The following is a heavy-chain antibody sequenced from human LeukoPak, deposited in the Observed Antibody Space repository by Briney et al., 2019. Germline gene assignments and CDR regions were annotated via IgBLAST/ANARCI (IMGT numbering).Heavy chain of an antibody. V-gene: IGHV4-61*02. CDR1: GGSISSGSYY. D-gene: IGHD3-10*01. CDR3: ARARGTFDI. Sequence: SETLSLTCTVSGGSISSGSYYWSWIRQPAGKGLEWIGRIYTSGSTYYNPSLKSRITISVDTSKNQFSLKLSSVTAADTAVYYCARARGTFDIWGQGSMVTVSS. CDR2: IYTSGST. J-gene: IGHJ3*02.